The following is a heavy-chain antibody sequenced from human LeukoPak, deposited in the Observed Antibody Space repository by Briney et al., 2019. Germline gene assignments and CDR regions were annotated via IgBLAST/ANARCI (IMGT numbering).Heavy chain of an antibody. V-gene: IGHV4-59*01. Sequence: SETLSLTCGVSGGSISSYYWAWIRQAPGKGLEWIGYIYYAGSTNYNPSLKSRVTMSVDMSRNQFSLRMTSVTAADTAVYYCARGLGMGHDSSGSDWFDSWGQGTLVTVSS. CDR2: IYYAGST. CDR3: ARGLGMGHDSSGSDWFDS. J-gene: IGHJ5*01. D-gene: IGHD3-22*01. CDR1: GGSISSYY.